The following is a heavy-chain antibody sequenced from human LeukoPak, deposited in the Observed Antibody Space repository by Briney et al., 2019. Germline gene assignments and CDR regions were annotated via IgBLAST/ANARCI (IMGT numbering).Heavy chain of an antibody. CDR3: ARAVPVDGYFDY. J-gene: IGHJ4*02. Sequence: ASVKVSCKASGYSFINYGINWVRQAPGQGLEWMGWISPYNANTHFAQNFQGRLTMTADTSTTTASMELRSLRSDDTAVYYCARAVPVDGYFDYWGQGTLVTVSS. CDR2: ISPYNANT. V-gene: IGHV1-18*01. CDR1: GYSFINYG. D-gene: IGHD3/OR15-3a*01.